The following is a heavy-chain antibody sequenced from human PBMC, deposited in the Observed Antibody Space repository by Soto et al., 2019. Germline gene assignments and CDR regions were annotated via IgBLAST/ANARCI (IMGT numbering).Heavy chain of an antibody. Sequence: PWETLSLTCAVSGGSFSGYYWTWIRQIPGQGLEWIGEINQRGNTKYNPSLMSRVTMSVETSRKQFSLKLRSVSAADTAFYYFAGPSYALNWDFHYGMQVWGQGTSVTAP. V-gene: IGHV4-34*01. CDR1: GGSFSGYY. J-gene: IGHJ6*02. D-gene: IGHD2-2*01. CDR3: AGPSYALNWDFHYGMQV. CDR2: INQRGNT.